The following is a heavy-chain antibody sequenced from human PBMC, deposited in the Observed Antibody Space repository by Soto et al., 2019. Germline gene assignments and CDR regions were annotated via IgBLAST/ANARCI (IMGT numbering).Heavy chain of an antibody. CDR3: FFQAEDGIRAIGSVSAFLLNRSSDL. CDR2: IYYSGST. Sequence: KGLEWIGYIYYSGSTNYNPSLKSRVTISVDTSKNQFSLKLSSVTAADTAVYFFFFQAEDGIRAIGSVSAFLLNRSSDL. D-gene: IGHD1-26*01. J-gene: IGHJ2*01. V-gene: IGHV4-59*01.